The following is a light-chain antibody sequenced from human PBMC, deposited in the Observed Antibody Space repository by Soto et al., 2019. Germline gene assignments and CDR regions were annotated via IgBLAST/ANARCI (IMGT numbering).Light chain of an antibody. CDR3: QSYDMSLSGSV. V-gene: IGLV1-40*01. Sequence: QAVVTQAPSVSGAPGQRVTISCTGSSSNIGAGYDVHWYQQLPGTAPKLLIYGNSNRPSGVPDRFSGSKSGTSASLAITGLQAEDEADYYCQSYDMSLSGSVFGTGTKLTVL. CDR2: GNS. J-gene: IGLJ1*01. CDR1: SSNIGAGYD.